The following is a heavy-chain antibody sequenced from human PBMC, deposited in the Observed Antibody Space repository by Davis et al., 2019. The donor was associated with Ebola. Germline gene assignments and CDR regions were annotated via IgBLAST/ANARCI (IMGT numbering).Heavy chain of an antibody. CDR2: IYPGDSDT. J-gene: IGHJ4*02. Sequence: GESLKISCKASGDSYWIDWVRQMPGPGLEWMGIIYPGDSDTSYSPSFQGQVTISADKSISTAYLQWSSLKASDTAMYYCARGPGGIAAAGPFDYWGQGTLVTVSS. V-gene: IGHV5-51*01. D-gene: IGHD6-13*01. CDR3: ARGPGGIAAAGPFDY. CDR1: GDSYW.